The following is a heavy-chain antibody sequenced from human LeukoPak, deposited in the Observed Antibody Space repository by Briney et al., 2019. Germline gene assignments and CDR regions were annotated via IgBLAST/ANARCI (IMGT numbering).Heavy chain of an antibody. J-gene: IGHJ5*02. Sequence: SVKVSCKASGGTFGSYAISWVRQAPGQGLEWMGRIIPILGIANYAQKFQGRVTITADKSTSTAYMELSSLRSEDTAVYYCARALWRVLTGLNWFDPWGQGTLVTVSS. CDR2: IIPILGIA. D-gene: IGHD3-9*01. V-gene: IGHV1-69*04. CDR3: ARALWRVLTGLNWFDP. CDR1: GGTFGSYA.